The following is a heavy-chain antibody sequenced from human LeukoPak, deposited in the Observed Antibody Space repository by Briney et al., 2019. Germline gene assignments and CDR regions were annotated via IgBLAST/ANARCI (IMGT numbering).Heavy chain of an antibody. V-gene: IGHV3-23*01. CDR2: ISGSGADT. J-gene: IGHJ3*01. CDR3: AKGGIRYFES. Sequence: GGSLRLSCAASGFTFSSYAMSWVRQTPGKGLEWVSAISGSGADTYYADSVKGRFTISRDNSKNTLYLQMNSLRADDTAIYYCAKGGIRYFESWGQGTMVTVSS. D-gene: IGHD3-9*01. CDR1: GFTFSSYA.